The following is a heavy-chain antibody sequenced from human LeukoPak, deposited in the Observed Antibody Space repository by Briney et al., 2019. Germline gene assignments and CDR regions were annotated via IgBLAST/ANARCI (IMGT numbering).Heavy chain of an antibody. CDR2: AHDSGTV. J-gene: IGHJ4*02. V-gene: IGHV4-59*11. D-gene: IGHD1-26*01. CDR3: ARYLRNSGTYYIDY. Sequence: PSDTLSLICSVSGVSIGGHYWTWVRQSPGKGLEWIGFAHDSGTVNYNPFLNSRVSISVDTSRDLFSLRLNSVTAADTALYYCARYLRNSGTYYIDYWGQGILVTVSS. CDR1: GVSIGGHY.